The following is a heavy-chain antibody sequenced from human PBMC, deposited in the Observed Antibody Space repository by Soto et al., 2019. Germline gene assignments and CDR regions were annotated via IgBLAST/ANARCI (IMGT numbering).Heavy chain of an antibody. D-gene: IGHD3-10*01. CDR1: GFTFSSYA. CDR2: ISGSGGST. CDR3: AKWGYGSGGYYNFWFDP. J-gene: IGHJ5*02. V-gene: IGHV3-23*01. Sequence: EVQLLESGGGLVQPGGSLRLSCAASGFTFSSYAMSWVRQAPGKGLEWVSAISGSGGSTYYADSVKGRFTISRDNTKNTLYLQMNSLRAEDTAVYYCAKWGYGSGGYYNFWFDPWGQGTLVTVSS.